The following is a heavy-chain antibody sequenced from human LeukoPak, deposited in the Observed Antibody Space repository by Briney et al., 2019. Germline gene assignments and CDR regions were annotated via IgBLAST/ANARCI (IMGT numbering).Heavy chain of an antibody. CDR3: AKGDDYGANTRLPKYNWFDP. CDR2: IRCDAKNK. CDR1: EFIFSCYT. J-gene: IGHJ5*02. D-gene: IGHD4-23*01. V-gene: IGHV3-30*02. Sequence: PESSLRPSYAASEFIFSCYTIYLRRQAPGKVLGLVAFIRCDAKNKNYADSAKGRFTISRDNSKDALYLQMNSLRAEDTAVYYCAKGDDYGANTRLPKYNWFDPWGQGTLVTVSS.